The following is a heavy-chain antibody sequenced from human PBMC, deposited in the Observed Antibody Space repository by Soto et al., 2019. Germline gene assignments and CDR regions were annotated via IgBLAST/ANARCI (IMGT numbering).Heavy chain of an antibody. J-gene: IGHJ6*02. Sequence: GASVKVSCKASGGTFSSYAISWVRQAPGQGLEWMGGIIPIFGTANYAQKFQGRVTITADESTSTAYMELSSLRSEDTAVYYCARDRYYDFWSGYHDPYYYYGMDVWGQGTTVTVSS. D-gene: IGHD3-3*01. CDR2: IIPIFGTA. CDR3: ARDRYYDFWSGYHDPYYYYGMDV. CDR1: GGTFSSYA. V-gene: IGHV1-69*13.